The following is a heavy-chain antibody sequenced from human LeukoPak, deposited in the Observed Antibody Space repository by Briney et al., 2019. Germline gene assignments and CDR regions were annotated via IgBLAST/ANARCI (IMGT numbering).Heavy chain of an antibody. CDR2: ISVSSRNVI. D-gene: IGHD3-16*01. CDR3: ARDFGPRLYAFDV. V-gene: IGHV3-48*04. CDR1: GFTFSSYS. J-gene: IGHJ3*01. Sequence: GGSLRLSCAASGFTFSSYSMNWVRQAPGKGLEWLSYISVSSRNVIDYADSVKGRFTISRDDAKNSLYLQMNSLRAEDTAVYFCARDFGPRLYAFDVWRQGTMITVSS.